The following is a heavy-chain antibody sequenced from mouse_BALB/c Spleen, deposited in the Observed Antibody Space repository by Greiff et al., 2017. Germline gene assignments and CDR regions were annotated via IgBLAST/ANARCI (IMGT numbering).Heavy chain of an antibody. CDR2: IYPGDGDT. J-gene: IGHJ2*01. Sequence: VQLQESGAELARPGASVKLSCKASGYTFTSYWMQWVKQRPGQGLEWIGAIYPGDGDTRYTQKFKGKATLTADKSSSTAYMQLSSLASEDSAVYYCARLGYYFDCWGQGTTLTVSS. CDR3: ARLGYYFDC. V-gene: IGHV1-87*01. CDR1: GYTFTSYW. D-gene: IGHD2-2*01.